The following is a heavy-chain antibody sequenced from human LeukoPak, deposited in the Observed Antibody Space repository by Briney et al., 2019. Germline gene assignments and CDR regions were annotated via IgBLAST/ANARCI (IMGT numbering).Heavy chain of an antibody. D-gene: IGHD1-26*01. CDR2: IYHSGST. Sequence: SETLSLTCAVSGGSISSGGYSWSWIRQPPGKGLEWIGYIYHSGSTYYNPSLKSRVTISVDRSKNQFSLKLSSVTAADTAVYYCARDSGSYFYYYYYGMDVWGQGTTVTVSS. J-gene: IGHJ6*02. CDR3: ARDSGSYFYYYYYGMDV. V-gene: IGHV4-30-2*01. CDR1: GGSISSGGYS.